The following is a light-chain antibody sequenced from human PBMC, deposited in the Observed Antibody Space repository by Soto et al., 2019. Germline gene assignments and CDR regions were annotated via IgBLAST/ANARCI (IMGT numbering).Light chain of an antibody. V-gene: IGLV1-47*01. CDR1: RSNIGSGN. J-gene: IGLJ7*01. CDR3: AACDDSLSGAV. CDR2: KKI. Sequence: QSVLTQPPSASGTPGQRVTISCSGSRSNIGSGNVYWYQQFPGRAPKLLIYKKIQRPSGVPDRFSGSKSGTSAALAISGLQAEDEADYYCAACDDSLSGAVFGAGTQLTVL.